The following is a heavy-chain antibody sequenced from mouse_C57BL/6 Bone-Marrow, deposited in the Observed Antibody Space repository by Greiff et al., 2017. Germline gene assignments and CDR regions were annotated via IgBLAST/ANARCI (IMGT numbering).Heavy chain of an antibody. D-gene: IGHD1-1*01. J-gene: IGHJ3*01. V-gene: IGHV1-15*01. CDR3: TKGDYYYGSSPH. Sequence: QVQLQQSGAELVRPGASVTLSCKASGYTFTDYEMHWVKQTPVHGLEWIGAIDPEPGGTAYNQKFKGKAILTADKSSSTGYMELRSLTSEDSAVXYCTKGDYYYGSSPHWGPGTLVTVSA. CDR1: GYTFTDYE. CDR2: IDPEPGGT.